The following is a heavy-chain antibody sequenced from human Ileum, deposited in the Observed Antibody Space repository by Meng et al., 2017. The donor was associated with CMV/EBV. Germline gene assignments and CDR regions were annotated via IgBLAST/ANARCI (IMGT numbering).Heavy chain of an antibody. J-gene: IGHJ4*02. V-gene: IGHV4-4*07. CDR3: ARNYGSGNWNFFHY. D-gene: IGHD3-10*01. Sequence: QLQLQESGPGLGKTSETLSLTCYVSGGSISNYYWSWIRQPAGKGLEWIAHIYTSGTTNYNPSLKSRVTMSVDTSRNQFSLKLTSVTAADTAVYYCARNYGSGNWNFFHYWGQGTLVTVSS. CDR2: IYTSGTT. CDR1: GGSISNYY.